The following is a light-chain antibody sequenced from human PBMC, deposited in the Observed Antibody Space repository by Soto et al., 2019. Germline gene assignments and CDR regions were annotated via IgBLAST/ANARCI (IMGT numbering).Light chain of an antibody. CDR1: SGHSSYA. CDR2: LNSDGSH. Sequence: QLVLTQSPSASASLGASVKLTCTLSSGHSSYAIAWHQQQPEKGPRYLMKLNSDGSHTKGDGILDRFSGSSSGAERYLTISSLQSEDEADYYCQTWGTGAAVFGGGTKLTVL. V-gene: IGLV4-69*01. CDR3: QTWGTGAAV. J-gene: IGLJ7*01.